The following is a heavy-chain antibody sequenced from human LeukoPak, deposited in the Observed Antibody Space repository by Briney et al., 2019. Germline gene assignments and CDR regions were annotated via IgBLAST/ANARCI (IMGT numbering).Heavy chain of an antibody. J-gene: IGHJ6*03. Sequence: PGESLKISCKGSGYSFTSYWIGWVRQMPGKGLEWMGIIYPGDSDTRYSPFFQGQVTISAHKPINPAYLPWSSLKASDTAMYYCARMGTVYYYYYMDVWGKGTTVTVSS. D-gene: IGHD4-17*01. CDR3: ARMGTVYYYYYMDV. CDR1: GYSFTSYW. CDR2: IYPGDSDT. V-gene: IGHV5-51*01.